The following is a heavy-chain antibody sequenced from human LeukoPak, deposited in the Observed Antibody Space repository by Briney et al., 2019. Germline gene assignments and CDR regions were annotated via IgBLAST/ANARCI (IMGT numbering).Heavy chain of an antibody. D-gene: IGHD3-10*01. V-gene: IGHV4-4*07. CDR2: IYTSGST. J-gene: IGHJ4*02. CDR1: GGSISSYY. CDR3: AGLGGSGSYFLAY. Sequence: PSETLSLTCTASGGSISSYYWSWIRQPAGKGLEWIGRIYTSGSTNYNPSLKSRVTMSVDTSKNQFSLKLSSVTAADTAVYYCAGLGGSGSYFLAYWGQGTLVTVSS.